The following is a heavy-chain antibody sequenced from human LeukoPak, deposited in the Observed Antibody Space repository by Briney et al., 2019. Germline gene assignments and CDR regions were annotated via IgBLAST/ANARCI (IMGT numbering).Heavy chain of an antibody. Sequence: GGSLRLSCAASGFTFSSYWMSWVRQAPGKGLEWVANIKQDGSEKYYVDSVKGRFTISRDNAKNSLYLQMNSLRAEDTAVYYCARDRYGSGSLYYHYYYMDVWGKGTTVTVSS. CDR3: ARDRYGSGSLYYHYYYMDV. CDR1: GFTFSSYW. J-gene: IGHJ6*03. V-gene: IGHV3-7*03. D-gene: IGHD3-10*01. CDR2: IKQDGSEK.